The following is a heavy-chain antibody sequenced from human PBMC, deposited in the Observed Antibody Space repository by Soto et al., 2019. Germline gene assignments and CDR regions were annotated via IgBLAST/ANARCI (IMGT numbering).Heavy chain of an antibody. CDR2: TLTDGDSK. CDR3: ARDAIVGATRGYFFDY. D-gene: IGHD1-26*01. J-gene: IGHJ4*02. CDR1: GFTLSTYV. V-gene: IGHV3-30-3*01. Sequence: QVQLVESGGGVVQPGRSLRLSCAASGFTLSTYVMHWVRQAPGKGLEWGAITLTDGDSKYYAESVKGRFTISRDNSKNLLFLEMNSLRDEDTAMYYCARDAIVGATRGYFFDYWGQGTLVTVSS.